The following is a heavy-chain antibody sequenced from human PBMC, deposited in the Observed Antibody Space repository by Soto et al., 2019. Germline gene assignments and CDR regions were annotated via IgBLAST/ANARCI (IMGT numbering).Heavy chain of an antibody. V-gene: IGHV1-69*01. CDR1: GGTFSSYA. Sequence: QVQLVQSGAEVKKPGSSVKVSCKAPGGTFSSYAISWGRQAPGQGLEWMGGIIPIFGTAKNAQKFQGRVTITADESTSTGYMELSSLRSEDTAVYYCARSQGGSSSLDIYYYYYYGMDVWGQGTTVTVSS. CDR2: IIPIFGTA. CDR3: ARSQGGSSSLDIYYYYYYGMDV. D-gene: IGHD2-15*01. J-gene: IGHJ6*02.